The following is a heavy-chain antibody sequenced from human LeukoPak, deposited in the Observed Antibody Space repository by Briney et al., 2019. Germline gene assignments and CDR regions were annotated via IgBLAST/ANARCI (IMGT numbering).Heavy chain of an antibody. J-gene: IGHJ5*02. Sequence: PSETLSLTCAVSGVSISSSNWWSWVRLPPGKGLEWIGEIYHSGSTNYNPSLKSRVTISVGKSKNQFSLKLSSVTAADTAVYYCASIAAAGPEVPWGQGTLVTVSS. CDR1: GVSISSSNW. D-gene: IGHD6-13*01. CDR2: IYHSGST. V-gene: IGHV4-4*02. CDR3: ASIAAAGPEVP.